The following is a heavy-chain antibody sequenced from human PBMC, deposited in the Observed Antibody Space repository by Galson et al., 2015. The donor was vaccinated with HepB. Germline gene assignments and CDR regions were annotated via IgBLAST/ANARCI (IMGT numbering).Heavy chain of an antibody. CDR3: ARLDCTNGLCYSPHTWFDP. D-gene: IGHD2-8*01. Sequence: QSGAEVKKPGESLKISCKGSGYSFSSFWIGWVRQMPGKGLEWMGIIYPGDSDTRYSPSFQGQVTISADKSISTAYLQWSSLKAADTAMYYCARLDCTNGLCYSPHTWFDPWGQGTLVAVSS. CDR1: GYSFSSFW. V-gene: IGHV5-51*01. CDR2: IYPGDSDT. J-gene: IGHJ5*02.